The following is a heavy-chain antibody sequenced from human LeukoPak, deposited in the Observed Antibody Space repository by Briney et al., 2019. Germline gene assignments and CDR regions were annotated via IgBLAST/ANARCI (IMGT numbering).Heavy chain of an antibody. CDR1: SGSISTYY. CDR3: ARETSQKGAHYMDV. Sequence: SETLSLTCTVSSGSISTYYWSWLRQPPGKGLEWIGYIYHNGNTNYNPSLKSRVTLSVDTSKNQFSLKLSSVTAADAAVYYCARETSQKGAHYMDVWGKGTTVTISS. J-gene: IGHJ6*03. D-gene: IGHD3-16*01. V-gene: IGHV4-59*01. CDR2: IYHNGNT.